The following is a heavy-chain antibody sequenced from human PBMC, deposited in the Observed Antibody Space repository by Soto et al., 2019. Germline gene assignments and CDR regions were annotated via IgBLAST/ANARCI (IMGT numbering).Heavy chain of an antibody. V-gene: IGHV5-10-1*01. D-gene: IGHD3-22*01. CDR1: GYSFAGYW. CDR3: VRQIYDSDTGPNFQYYFDS. J-gene: IGHJ4*02. CDR2: IDPSDSQT. Sequence: GESLKISCKGSGYSFAGYWITWVRQKPGKGLEWMGRIDPSDSQTYYSPSFRGHVTISVTKSITTVFLQWSSLRASDTAMYYCVRQIYDSDTGPNFQYYFDSWGQGTPVTVSS.